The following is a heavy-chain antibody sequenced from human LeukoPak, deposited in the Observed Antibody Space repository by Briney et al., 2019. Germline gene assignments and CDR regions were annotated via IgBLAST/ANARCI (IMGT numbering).Heavy chain of an antibody. V-gene: IGHV4-4*02. Sequence: PSGTLSLTCGVSGGSISSNNWWSWVRQPPGKGLEWIGSIYYSGSTYYNPSLKSRVTISVDTSKNQFSLKLSSVTAADTAVYYCARARGEGDAFDIWGQGTMVTVSS. J-gene: IGHJ3*02. CDR3: ARARGEGDAFDI. D-gene: IGHD3-10*01. CDR1: GGSISSNNW. CDR2: IYYSGST.